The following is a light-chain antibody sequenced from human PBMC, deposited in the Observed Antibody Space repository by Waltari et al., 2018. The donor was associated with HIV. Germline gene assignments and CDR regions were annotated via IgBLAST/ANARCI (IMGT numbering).Light chain of an antibody. CDR3: QQAFSFPHT. J-gene: IGKJ4*01. Sequence: IQLAQSLASLSASAGVSVSFSCRSSHPVADKLAWYQQRPGKPPTLLIYGTSRLQSGVPSRFAGFGSATNFSLTITGLRPEDSATYFCQQAFSFPHTFGGGTELDI. CDR1: HPVADK. V-gene: IGKV1-12*01. CDR2: GTS.